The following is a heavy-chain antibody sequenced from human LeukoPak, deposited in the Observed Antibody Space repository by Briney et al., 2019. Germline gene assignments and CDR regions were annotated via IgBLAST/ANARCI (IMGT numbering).Heavy chain of an antibody. D-gene: IGHD2-15*01. Sequence: SVKVSCKASGGTFSSYAISWVRQAPGQGLEWMGRIIPILGIANYAQKFQGRVTITADKSTSTAYMELSSLRSEDTAVYYCARSYCSGGSCHSNKYSWFDPWGQGTLVTVSS. V-gene: IGHV1-69*04. J-gene: IGHJ5*02. CDR3: ARSYCSGGSCHSNKYSWFDP. CDR2: IIPILGIA. CDR1: GGTFSSYA.